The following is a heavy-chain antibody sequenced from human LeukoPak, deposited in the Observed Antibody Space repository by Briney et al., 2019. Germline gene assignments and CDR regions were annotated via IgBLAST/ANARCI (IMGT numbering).Heavy chain of an antibody. V-gene: IGHV3-23*01. Sequence: GGSLRLSCAASKFAFSSYAMSWVRQAPGKGLEWVSAISGGGGNTYYADSVKGRFTISRDNSKNTLYLQMNSLRAEDTAVYYCGKNRYSGSLSPFDIWGQGQWSPSLQ. CDR2: ISGGGGNT. J-gene: IGHJ3*02. CDR3: GKNRYSGSLSPFDI. CDR1: KFAFSSYA. D-gene: IGHD1-26*01.